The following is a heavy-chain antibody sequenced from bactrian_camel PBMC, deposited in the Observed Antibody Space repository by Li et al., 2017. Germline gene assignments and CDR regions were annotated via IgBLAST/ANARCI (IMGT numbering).Heavy chain of an antibody. Sequence: HVQLVESGGGSVEAGGSLTLSCAASGRTYTNWCMGWFRQAPGKEREGLATLDSSGITAYADSVKGRFTISKDNAKNVLYLQMSSLKSEDTAMYYCAAGSGGGLDPRDFGVWGQGTQVTVS. D-gene: IGHD5*01. CDR2: LDSSGIT. J-gene: IGHJ6*01. CDR1: GRTYTNWC. V-gene: IGHV3S57*01. CDR3: AAGSGGGLDPRDFGV.